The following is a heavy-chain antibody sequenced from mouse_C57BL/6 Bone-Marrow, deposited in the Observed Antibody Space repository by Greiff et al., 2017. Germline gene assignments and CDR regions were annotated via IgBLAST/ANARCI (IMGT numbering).Heavy chain of an antibody. CDR3: ARRITTVVAMDY. Sequence: QVQLQQPGAELVKPGASVKMSCKASGYTFTSYWITWVKQRPGQGLEWIGDIYPGSGSTNYNEKFKSKATLTVDTSSSTAYMQLSSLTSEDSAVYYCARRITTVVAMDYWGQGTSVTVSS. V-gene: IGHV1-55*01. CDR2: IYPGSGST. CDR1: GYTFTSYW. J-gene: IGHJ4*01. D-gene: IGHD1-1*01.